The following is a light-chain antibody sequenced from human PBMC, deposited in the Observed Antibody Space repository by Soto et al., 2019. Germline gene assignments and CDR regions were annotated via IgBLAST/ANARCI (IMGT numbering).Light chain of an antibody. Sequence: QPVLTQSPSASASLGASFKLTCTLSSGHSSYAIAWHQQQPEKGPRYLMNVNSDGSHSKGDGIPDRFSGSSSGAERYLTISSLQSEDEADYYCQTWGTGIVVFGGGTKLTVL. J-gene: IGLJ2*01. CDR3: QTWGTGIVV. CDR2: VNSDGSH. CDR1: SGHSSYA. V-gene: IGLV4-69*01.